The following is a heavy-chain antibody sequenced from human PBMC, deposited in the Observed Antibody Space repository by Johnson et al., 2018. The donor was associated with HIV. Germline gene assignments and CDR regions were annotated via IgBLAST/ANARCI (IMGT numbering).Heavy chain of an antibody. CDR3: ARELGGSSLPFGAFDI. Sequence: VQLVESGGGVVQPGGSLRLSCAASGFTFSSYWMSWVRQAPGKGLEWVANIKQDGSEKYYVDSVKGRITISRDNAKNSLYLQMNSLRAEDTAVYYCARELGGSSLPFGAFDIWGQGTMVTVSS. D-gene: IGHD6-13*01. CDR2: IKQDGSEK. V-gene: IGHV3-7*01. CDR1: GFTFSSYW. J-gene: IGHJ3*02.